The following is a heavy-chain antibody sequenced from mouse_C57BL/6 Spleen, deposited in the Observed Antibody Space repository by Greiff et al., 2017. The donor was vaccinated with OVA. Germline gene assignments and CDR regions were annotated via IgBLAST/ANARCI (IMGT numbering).Heavy chain of an antibody. D-gene: IGHD2-2*01. CDR1: GYTFTSYW. J-gene: IGHJ2*01. CDR3: ARGGYDEGPDY. CDR2: IDPSDSYT. V-gene: IGHV1-50*01. Sequence: VQLQQPGAELVKPGASVKLSCKASGYTFTSYWMQWVKQRPGQGLEWIGEIDPSDSYTNYNQKFKGKATLTVDTSSSTAYMQLSSLTSEDSAVYYCARGGYDEGPDYWGKGTTLTVSS.